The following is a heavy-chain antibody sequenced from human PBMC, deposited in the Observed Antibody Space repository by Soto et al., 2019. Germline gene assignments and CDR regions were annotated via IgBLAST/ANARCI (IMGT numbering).Heavy chain of an antibody. J-gene: IGHJ4*02. CDR1: GFTVSDRY. CDR2: ISSSGSAI. D-gene: IGHD5-12*01. V-gene: IGHV3-11*01. Sequence: QVQLVQSGGGLVKPGGSLGLSCAASGFTVSDRYMSWIRQAPGKGLEWISYISSSGSAIYHADSVKGRFTISRDNANNSLSLQMNNLRAEDTAVYYCARCDGYNCLATIDYWGQGTLVTVSS. CDR3: ARCDGYNCLATIDY.